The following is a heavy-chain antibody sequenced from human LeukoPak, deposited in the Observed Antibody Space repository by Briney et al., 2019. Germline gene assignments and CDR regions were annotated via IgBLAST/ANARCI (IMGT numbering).Heavy chain of an antibody. CDR3: VKDRDSGYDSLDY. D-gene: IGHD5-12*01. V-gene: IGHV3-64D*06. Sequence: PGGSLRLSCSASGFTFSNYAMHWVRQAPGKGLEYVSAIGTNGRRTYYADSVKGRFTISRDNSKNTLYLQMSSPGPEDTAVYSCVKDRDSGYDSLDYWGQGTLVTVSS. CDR1: GFTFSNYA. J-gene: IGHJ4*02. CDR2: IGTNGRRT.